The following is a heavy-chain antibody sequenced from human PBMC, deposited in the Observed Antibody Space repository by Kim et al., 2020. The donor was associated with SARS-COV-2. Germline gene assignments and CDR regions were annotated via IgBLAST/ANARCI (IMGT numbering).Heavy chain of an antibody. D-gene: IGHD6-13*01. CDR1: GFTFSSYS. CDR3: ARDGSDSSSWYGYDAFDI. J-gene: IGHJ3*02. CDR2: ISSSSTI. Sequence: GGSLRLSCAASGFTFSSYSMNWVRQAPGKGLEWVSYISSSSTIYYADPVTGRFTISRDNAKNSLYLQMNSLRDEDTAVYYCARDGSDSSSWYGYDAFDIWGQGTMVTVSS. V-gene: IGHV3-48*02.